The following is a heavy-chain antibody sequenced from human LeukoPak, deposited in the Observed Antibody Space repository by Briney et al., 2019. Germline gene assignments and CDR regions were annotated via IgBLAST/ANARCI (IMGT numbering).Heavy chain of an antibody. CDR2: IRYDGSNK. Sequence: QSGGSLRLSCAASGFTFSSYGMHWVRQAPGKGLEWVAFIRYDGSNKYYADSVKGRFTNSRDNSKNTLYLQMNGLRAEDTAVYYCAKDGWDYDILTGYSSTIDYWGQGTLVTVSS. V-gene: IGHV3-30*02. D-gene: IGHD3-9*01. CDR1: GFTFSSYG. J-gene: IGHJ4*02. CDR3: AKDGWDYDILTGYSSTIDY.